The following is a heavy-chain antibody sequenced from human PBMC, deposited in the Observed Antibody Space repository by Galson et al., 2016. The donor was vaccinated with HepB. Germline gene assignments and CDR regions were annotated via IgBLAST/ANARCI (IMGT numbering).Heavy chain of an antibody. CDR2: ISGNGATT. CDR1: GFTFSTYA. Sequence: SLRLSCAASGFTFSTYAMSWVRQAPGKGLEWVSGISGNGATTDYADSVKGRFTISRDNSKNTLYLQMNSLGAEDTALYYCAKDVDFWSGPAYDNWGQGTLVTVSS. D-gene: IGHD3-3*01. CDR3: AKDVDFWSGPAYDN. J-gene: IGHJ4*02. V-gene: IGHV3-23*01.